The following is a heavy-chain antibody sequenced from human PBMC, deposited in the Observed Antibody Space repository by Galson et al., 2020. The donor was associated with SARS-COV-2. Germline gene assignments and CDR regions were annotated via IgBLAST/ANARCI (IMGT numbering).Heavy chain of an antibody. Sequence: SGPTLVKPTQTLTLTCTFSGFSISTSGVGVGWIRQPPGEALEWLALIYWDDDKRYNPSLKSRLSISKDTSRNQVVLTMTNMEPVDTATYYCAHRRPGPNNWYWGDFDYWGQGTLVTVSS. CDR1: GFSISTSGVG. CDR2: IYWDDDK. J-gene: IGHJ4*02. CDR3: AHRRPGPNNWYWGDFDY. D-gene: IGHD2-8*02. V-gene: IGHV2-5*02.